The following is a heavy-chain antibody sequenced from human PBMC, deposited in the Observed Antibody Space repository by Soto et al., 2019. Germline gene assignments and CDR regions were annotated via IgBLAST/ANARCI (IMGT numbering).Heavy chain of an antibody. CDR2: INPNSGGT. D-gene: IGHD3-3*01. V-gene: IGHV1-2*04. CDR3: ARGLGEWLSNWFVP. CDR1: GYTFTGYY. J-gene: IGHJ5*02. Sequence: ASVKVSCKASGYTFTGYYMHWVRQAPGQGLEWMGWINPNSGGTNYAQKFQGWVTMTRDTSISTAYMELSRLRSDDTAVYYCARGLGEWLSNWFVPWGQGTLVTVSS.